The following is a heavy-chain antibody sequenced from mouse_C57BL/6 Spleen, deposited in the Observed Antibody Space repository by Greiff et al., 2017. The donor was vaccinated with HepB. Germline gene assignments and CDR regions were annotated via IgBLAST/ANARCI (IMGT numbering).Heavy chain of an antibody. CDR3: ARGGGNYGDY. V-gene: IGHV1-54*01. Sequence: QVQLKESGAELVRPGTSVKVSCKASGYAFTNYLIEWVKQRPGQGLEWIGVINPGSGGTNYNEKFKGKATLTADKSSSTAYMQLSSLTSEDSAVYFCARGGGNYGDYWGQGTTLTVSS. J-gene: IGHJ2*01. CDR2: INPGSGGT. D-gene: IGHD2-1*01. CDR1: GYAFTNYL.